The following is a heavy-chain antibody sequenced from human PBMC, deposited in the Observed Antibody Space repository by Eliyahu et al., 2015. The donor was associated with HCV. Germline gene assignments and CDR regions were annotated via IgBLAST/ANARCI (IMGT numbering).Heavy chain of an antibody. V-gene: IGHV3-11*01. CDR2: ISSSGXTI. CDR1: XXTFSDYY. D-gene: IGHD3-10*01. J-gene: IGHJ6*01. CDR3: ARQYYYGSGSYSPMDV. Sequence: QVQLVESGGGLVKPGGSLRLSCAASXXTFSDYYMSWIRQAPGKGLGXXSYISSSGXTIYYADSXKGXFTISRDNAKNSLYLQMNSLRAEDTAVYYCARQYYYGSGSYSPMDVWGQGTTVTVSS.